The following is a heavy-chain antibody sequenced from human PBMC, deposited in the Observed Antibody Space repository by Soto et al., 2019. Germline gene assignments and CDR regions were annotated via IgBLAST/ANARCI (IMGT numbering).Heavy chain of an antibody. Sequence: GGSLRLSCADSGFTFSSYDMHWVRQATGKGLEWVSAIGTAGDTYYPGSVKGRFTISRENAKNSLYLQMNSLRAGDTAVYYCARAGGGRYGILYAFDIWGQGTMVTVSS. CDR3: ARAGGGRYGILYAFDI. CDR1: GFTFSSYD. D-gene: IGHD1-26*01. J-gene: IGHJ3*02. V-gene: IGHV3-13*01. CDR2: IGTAGDT.